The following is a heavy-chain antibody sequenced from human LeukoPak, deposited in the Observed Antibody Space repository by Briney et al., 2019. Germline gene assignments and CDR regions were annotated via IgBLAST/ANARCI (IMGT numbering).Heavy chain of an antibody. D-gene: IGHD6-13*01. V-gene: IGHV4-59*05. CDR3: ARQGYSSSPDP. CDR1: GGSITSYY. CDR2: IYYSGST. Sequence: SETLSLTCTVSGGSITSYYWTWIRQPPGKGLEWIGSIYYSGSTYYNPSLKSRVTISVDTSKNQFSLKLSSVTAADTAVYYCARQGYSSSPDPWGQGTLVTVSS. J-gene: IGHJ5*02.